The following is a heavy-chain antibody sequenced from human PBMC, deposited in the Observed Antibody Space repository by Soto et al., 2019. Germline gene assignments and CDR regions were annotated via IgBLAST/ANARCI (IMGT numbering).Heavy chain of an antibody. CDR2: IYHSGST. CDR1: GGSISSGGYS. D-gene: IGHD4-17*01. V-gene: IGHV4-30-2*01. CDR3: ARASTTVTTIDY. J-gene: IGHJ4*02. Sequence: QLQLQESGSGLVKPSQTLSLTFAVSGGSISSGGYSWSWMRQPPGKGLEWIGYIYHSGSTYYNPSLKSRVTISVDRSKNQFSLKLSSVTAADTAVYYCARASTTVTTIDYWGQGTLVTVSS.